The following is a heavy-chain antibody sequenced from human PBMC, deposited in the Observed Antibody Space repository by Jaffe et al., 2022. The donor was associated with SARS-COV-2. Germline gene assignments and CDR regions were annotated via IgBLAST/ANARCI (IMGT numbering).Heavy chain of an antibody. J-gene: IGHJ3*02. D-gene: IGHD2-8*01. CDR1: GASITGGGYY. Sequence: QVQLQESGPGLVKPSQTLSLTCTVSGASITGGGYYWSWIRQPAGEGLEWVGHMFTSGSANYNPSLNSRVTISIDTSKNQFSLRLSSVTAADTAVYYCARDSCTNAVCYLGSGSAFDIWGHGTLVTVSS. CDR3: ARDSCTNAVCYLGSGSAFDI. V-gene: IGHV4-61*02. CDR2: MFTSGSA.